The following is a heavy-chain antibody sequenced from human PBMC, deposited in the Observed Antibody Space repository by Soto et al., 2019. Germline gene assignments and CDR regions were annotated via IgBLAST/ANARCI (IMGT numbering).Heavy chain of an antibody. J-gene: IGHJ5*02. CDR3: ARVAASLDP. V-gene: IGHV1-8*01. CDR1: GYSFTSYD. CDR2: MNPKSGNT. D-gene: IGHD6-25*01. Sequence: ASVKVSCKASGYSFTSYDINWVRQATGQGLEWMGWMNPKSGNTGYAQKFQGRVTMTMDTSISTAYMELNSLRSEDTAVYYCARVAASLDPWGQGSLVTGSS.